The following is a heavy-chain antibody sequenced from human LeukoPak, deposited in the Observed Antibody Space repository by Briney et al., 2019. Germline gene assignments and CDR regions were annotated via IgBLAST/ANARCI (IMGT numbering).Heavy chain of an antibody. CDR2: INYSGST. J-gene: IGHJ4*02. CDR1: GGSISSYY. V-gene: IGHV4-59*12. Sequence: PSETPSLTCNVSGGSISSYYWSWIRQPPGKGLEWIGHINYSGSTKYNPSLKSRVTKSIDTSKNQFSLKLTSVTAADTAVYYCARQTSIAARGHFDYWGQGTLVTVSS. CDR3: ARQTSIAARGHFDY. D-gene: IGHD6-6*01.